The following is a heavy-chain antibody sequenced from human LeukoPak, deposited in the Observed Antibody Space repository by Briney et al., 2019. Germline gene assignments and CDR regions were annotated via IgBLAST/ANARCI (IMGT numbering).Heavy chain of an antibody. Sequence: WASVKVSCKASGGTFSSYAISWVRQAPGQGLEWMGGIIPIFGIANYAQKFQGRVTITADKSTSTAYMELSSLRSEDTAVYYCASRPHYYDRSGYLYWGQGTLVTVSS. CDR2: IIPIFGIA. J-gene: IGHJ4*02. CDR3: ASRPHYYDRSGYLY. CDR1: GGTFSSYA. V-gene: IGHV1-69*10. D-gene: IGHD3-22*01.